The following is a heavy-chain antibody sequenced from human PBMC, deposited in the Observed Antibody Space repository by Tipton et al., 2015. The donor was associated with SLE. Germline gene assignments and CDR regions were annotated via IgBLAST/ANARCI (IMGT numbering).Heavy chain of an antibody. V-gene: IGHV3-74*01. CDR2: IDSDGTIT. J-gene: IGHJ5*01. CDR3: ARTNWLDS. Sequence: GSLRLSCAASGFTFSRYWMHWVRQAPGKGLMWVSRIDSDGTITNYADSVKGRFTISRDNARNSVFLQMNSLRDEDTALYYCARTNWLDSWGQGTLVTVSS. CDR1: GFTFSRYW.